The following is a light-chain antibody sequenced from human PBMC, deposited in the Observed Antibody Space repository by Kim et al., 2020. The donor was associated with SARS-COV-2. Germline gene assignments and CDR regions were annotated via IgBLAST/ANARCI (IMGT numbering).Light chain of an antibody. CDR2: AAS. V-gene: IGKV1-27*01. CDR1: QDISHY. J-gene: IGKJ1*01. CDR3: QSYNSAPWT. Sequence: VGDRVTITCRSSQDISHYLAWFQQKPGEAPKLLIYAASALHSEVPSRFSGSRSGTDFTLTISSLQPEDVATFYCQSYNSAPWTFGQGTKVDIK.